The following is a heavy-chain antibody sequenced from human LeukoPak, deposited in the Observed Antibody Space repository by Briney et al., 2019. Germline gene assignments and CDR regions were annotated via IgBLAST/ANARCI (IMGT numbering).Heavy chain of an antibody. CDR3: ARANYDFWSGYRQFDY. CDR1: GYTFTSYG. V-gene: IGHV1-18*01. CDR2: ISAYNGNT. D-gene: IGHD3-3*01. J-gene: IGHJ4*02. Sequence: GASVKVSCKASGYTFTSYGISWVRQAPGQGLEWMGWISAYNGNTNYAQKLQGRVTMTTDTSTSTAYMELRSLSSDDTAVYYCARANYDFWSGYRQFDYWGQGTLVTVSS.